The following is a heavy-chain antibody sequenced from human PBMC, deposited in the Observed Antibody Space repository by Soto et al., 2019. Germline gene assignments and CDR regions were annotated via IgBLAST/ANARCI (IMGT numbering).Heavy chain of an antibody. CDR2: IIPIFGTA. Sequence: ASVKVSCKASGGTFSSYAISWVRQAPGQGLEWMGGIIPIFGTANYAQKFQGRVTIPAXXXTXXAXXELXSXRSEDTAVYYCARVVRELSTYSGYYGMDVWG. CDR3: ARVVRELSTYSGYYGMDV. CDR1: GGTFSSYA. J-gene: IGHJ6*02. V-gene: IGHV1-69*13. D-gene: IGHD3-16*02.